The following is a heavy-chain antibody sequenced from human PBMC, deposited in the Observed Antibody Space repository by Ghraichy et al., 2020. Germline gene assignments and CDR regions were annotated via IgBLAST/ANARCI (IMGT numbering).Heavy chain of an antibody. V-gene: IGHV1-2*02. CDR2: INPNSGGT. Sequence: ASVKVSCKASGYTFTGYYMHWVRQAPGQGLEWMGWINPNSGGTNYAQKFQGRVTMTRDTSISTAYMELSRLRSDDTAVYYCARVPFRRPTSAGGDVYYFDYWGQGTLVTVSS. J-gene: IGHJ4*02. D-gene: IGHD3-16*01. CDR1: GYTFTGYY. CDR3: ARVPFRRPTSAGGDVYYFDY.